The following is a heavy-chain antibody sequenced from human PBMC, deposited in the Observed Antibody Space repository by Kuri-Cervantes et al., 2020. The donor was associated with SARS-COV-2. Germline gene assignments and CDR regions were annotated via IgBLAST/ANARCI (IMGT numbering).Heavy chain of an antibody. D-gene: IGHD3-9*01. Sequence: SETLSLTCAISGDSVSSNSAAWNWIRQSPSRGLEWLGRTYYRSKWYNDYAVSVKSRVAFNPDTSKNQFSLHLNSVTPEDTAVYYCARAAATHFGLVTGAIDYWGQGNLVNVSS. V-gene: IGHV6-1*01. CDR1: GDSVSSNSAA. CDR3: ARAAATHFGLVTGAIDY. J-gene: IGHJ4*02. CDR2: TYYRSKWYN.